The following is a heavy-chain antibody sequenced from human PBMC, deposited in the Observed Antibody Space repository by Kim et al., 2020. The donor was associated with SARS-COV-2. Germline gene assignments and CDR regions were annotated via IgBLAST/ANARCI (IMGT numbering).Heavy chain of an antibody. Sequence: GGSLRLSCAASGFTFSSYGMHWVRQAPGKGLEWVAVISYDGSNKYYADSVKGRFTISRDKSKNTLYLQMNSLRAEDTAVYYCAKDPYYYDSSEGYFDYWGQGTLVTVSS. D-gene: IGHD3-22*01. CDR1: GFTFSSYG. J-gene: IGHJ4*02. CDR3: AKDPYYYDSSEGYFDY. V-gene: IGHV3-30*18. CDR2: ISYDGSNK.